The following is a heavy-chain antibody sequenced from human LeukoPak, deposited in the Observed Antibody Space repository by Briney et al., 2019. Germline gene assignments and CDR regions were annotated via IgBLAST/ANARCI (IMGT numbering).Heavy chain of an antibody. CDR2: ISYDGSNK. CDR1: GFTFSTYA. Sequence: GGSLSLSCAASGFTFSTYAMHWVRQAPGKGLEWVAVISYDGSNKYYADSVKGRFTISRDNSQNTLYLQMNSLRAEDTAVYYCARSPYYDSSGYYDNWGQGTLVTVSS. CDR3: ARSPYYDSSGYYDN. V-gene: IGHV3-30*04. D-gene: IGHD3-22*01. J-gene: IGHJ4*02.